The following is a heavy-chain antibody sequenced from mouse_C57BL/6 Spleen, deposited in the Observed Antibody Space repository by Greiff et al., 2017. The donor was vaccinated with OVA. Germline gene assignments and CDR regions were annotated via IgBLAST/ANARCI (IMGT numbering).Heavy chain of an antibody. CDR1: GYTFTSYW. CDR3: ARKYNPSMDY. D-gene: IGHD1-3*01. Sequence: QVQLQQPGAELVRPGTSVKLSCKASGYTFTSYWMHWVKQSPGQGLEWIGVIDPSDSYTNYNQKFTGKATLTVDTSSSTAYVQRSSLTSEDSAVYYCARKYNPSMDYWGQGTTVSVAS. CDR2: IDPSDSYT. V-gene: IGHV1-59*01. J-gene: IGHJ4*01.